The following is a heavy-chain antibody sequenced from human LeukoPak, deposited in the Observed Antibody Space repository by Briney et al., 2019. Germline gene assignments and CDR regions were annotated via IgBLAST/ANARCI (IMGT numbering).Heavy chain of an antibody. J-gene: IGHJ3*02. V-gene: IGHV4-30-2*01. CDR3: ARSIAVAGTRAFDI. CDR1: GGSISSGGYS. CDR2: IYHSGST. D-gene: IGHD6-19*01. Sequence: SQTLSLTCAVSGGSISSGGYSWSWIRQPPGKGLEWIGYIYHSGSTYYNPSLKSRVTISVDRSKNQFSLKLSSVTAADTAVYYCARSIAVAGTRAFDIWGQGTTVTVSS.